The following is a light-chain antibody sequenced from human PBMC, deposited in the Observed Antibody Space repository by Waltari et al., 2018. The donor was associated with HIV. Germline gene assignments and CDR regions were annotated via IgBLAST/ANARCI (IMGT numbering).Light chain of an antibody. V-gene: IGKV1D-12*01. Sequence: DIQMTQSRSSVSASVVDTVTFTCRASQPTANWLAWYQQKPGKAPNLLIYGASSLQSGGPSRFSGSGSGTDFTLTINSLQPEDSAIYYCQQANTFPLTFGPGTKLDI. J-gene: IGKJ3*01. CDR1: QPTANW. CDR3: QQANTFPLT. CDR2: GAS.